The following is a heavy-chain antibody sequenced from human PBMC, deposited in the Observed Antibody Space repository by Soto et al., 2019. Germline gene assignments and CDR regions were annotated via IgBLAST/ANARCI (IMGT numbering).Heavy chain of an antibody. CDR1: GFTFSSYW. CDR2: IKQDGSEK. CDR3: ARDHRLTSGGYYYYYMDV. J-gene: IGHJ6*03. D-gene: IGHD1-20*01. V-gene: IGHV3-7*01. Sequence: EVQLVESGGGLVQPGGSLRLSCAASGFTFSSYWMSWVRQAPGKGLEWVANIKQDGSEKYYVDSVKGRFTISRDNAKNSLYLQMNSLRAEDTAVYYCARDHRLTSGGYYYYYMDVWGKGTTVTVSS.